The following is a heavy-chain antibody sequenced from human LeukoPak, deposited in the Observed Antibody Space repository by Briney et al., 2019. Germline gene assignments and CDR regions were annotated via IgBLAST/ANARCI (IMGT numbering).Heavy chain of an antibody. CDR1: GFTFSSYW. J-gene: IGHJ4*02. D-gene: IGHD3-22*01. CDR3: ARVSYYDSSGYYYFDY. Sequence: GGSLRLSCAASGFTFSSYWMSWVRQAPGKGLEWVANINEDGSQKYYVDSEEGRFTISRDNAKNSLYLQMNSLRAEDTAVYYCARVSYYDSSGYYYFDYWGQGTLVTVSS. V-gene: IGHV3-7*02. CDR2: INEDGSQK.